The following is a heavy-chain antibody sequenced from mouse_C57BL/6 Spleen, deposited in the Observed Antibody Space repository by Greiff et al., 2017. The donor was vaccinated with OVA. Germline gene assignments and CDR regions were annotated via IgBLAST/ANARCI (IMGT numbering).Heavy chain of an antibody. CDR3: ARLRDYDDAMDY. CDR2: FYPGSGSI. J-gene: IGHJ4*01. V-gene: IGHV1-62-2*01. Sequence: VQRVESGAELVKPGASVKLSCKASGYTFTEYTIHWVKQRSGQGLEWIGWFYPGSGSIKYNEKFKDKATLTADKSSSTVYMELSRLTSEDSAVYFCARLRDYDDAMDYWGQGTSVTVSS. CDR1: GYTFTEYT. D-gene: IGHD2-4*01.